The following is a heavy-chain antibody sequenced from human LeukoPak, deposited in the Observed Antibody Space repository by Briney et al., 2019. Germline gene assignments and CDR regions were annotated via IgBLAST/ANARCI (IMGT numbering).Heavy chain of an antibody. J-gene: IGHJ4*02. Sequence: GGSLRLSCAASGFTFSTYAMSWARQAPGKGLEWVSAVNGRGYSTYYADSVKGRFTISRDNSKNTVFLQMSSLRVEDTAVYYCANLGSSELRVPASQGNWGQGTLVTVSS. CDR3: ANLGSSELRVPASQGN. D-gene: IGHD2-2*01. CDR2: VNGRGYST. V-gene: IGHV3-23*01. CDR1: GFTFSTYA.